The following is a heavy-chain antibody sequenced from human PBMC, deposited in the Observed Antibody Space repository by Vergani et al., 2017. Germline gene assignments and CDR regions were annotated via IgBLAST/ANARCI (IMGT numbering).Heavy chain of an antibody. Sequence: QVQLVQSGAEEKKKGAPGKGARKAGGNTGSREGSRWVRQQAGKGGEWMGWISAYNGNTNYAQKLQGRVTMTTDTSTSTAYMELRSLRADDTAVYYCATRYSYGAVHEGTFDYWGQGTLVTVSS. CDR3: ATRYSYGAVHEGTFDY. J-gene: IGHJ4*02. CDR2: ISAYNGNT. D-gene: IGHD5-18*01. V-gene: IGHV1-18*01. CDR1: GNTGSREG.